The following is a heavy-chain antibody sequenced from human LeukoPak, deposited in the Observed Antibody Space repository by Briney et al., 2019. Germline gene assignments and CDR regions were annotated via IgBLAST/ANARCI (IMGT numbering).Heavy chain of an antibody. Sequence: GGSLRLSCAASGFTFSSYGMHWVRQAPGKGLEWVSVIYSGGSTYYADSVKGRFTISRDNSKNTLYLQMNSLRAEDTAVYYCARVGYYDSSGLDAFDIWGQGTMVTVSS. CDR3: ARVGYYDSSGLDAFDI. CDR2: IYSGGST. CDR1: GFTFSSYG. D-gene: IGHD3-22*01. J-gene: IGHJ3*02. V-gene: IGHV3-66*01.